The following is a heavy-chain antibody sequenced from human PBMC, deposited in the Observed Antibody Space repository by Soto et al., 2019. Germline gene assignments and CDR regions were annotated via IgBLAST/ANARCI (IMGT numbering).Heavy chain of an antibody. CDR3: ARDLGGPDY. J-gene: IGHJ4*02. Sequence: PWGSLSLSCAASGFSLSPYWMHWVRQVPGRGLEWVARLSSDGFGAAYADSVKGRFFISRDIARNTLSLQMNSLRADDTAVYYCARDLGGPDYWGRGTSVTVSS. D-gene: IGHD3-16*01. CDR1: GFSLSPYW. CDR2: LSSDGFGA. V-gene: IGHV3-74*03.